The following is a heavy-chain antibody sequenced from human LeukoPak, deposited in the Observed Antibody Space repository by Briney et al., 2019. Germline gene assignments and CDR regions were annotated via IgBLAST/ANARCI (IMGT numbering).Heavy chain of an antibody. D-gene: IGHD6-19*01. CDR3: TRDFLGYSSGWYSYYYYYYMDV. Sequence: GGSLRLSCAASGFTFSNAWMSWVRQAPGKGLEWVGRIKSKTDGGTTDYAAPVKGRFTISRDDSKNTLYLQMNSLKTEDTAVYYCTRDFLGYSSGWYSYYYYYYMDVWGKGTTVTVSS. J-gene: IGHJ6*03. V-gene: IGHV3-15*01. CDR2: IKSKTDGGTT. CDR1: GFTFSNAW.